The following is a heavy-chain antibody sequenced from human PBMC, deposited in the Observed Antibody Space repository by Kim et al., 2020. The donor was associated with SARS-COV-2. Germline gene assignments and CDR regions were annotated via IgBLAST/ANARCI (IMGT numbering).Heavy chain of an antibody. J-gene: IGHJ4*02. D-gene: IGHD5-18*01. CDR1: GYTFTSYA. Sequence: ASVKVSCKASGYTFTSYAMHWVRQAPGQRLEWMGWINAGNGNTKYSQKFQGRVTITRDTSASTAYMELSSLRSEDTAVYYCARDGLVKWIQLWSPLDYWGQGTLVTVSS. CDR2: INAGNGNT. V-gene: IGHV1-3*01. CDR3: ARDGLVKWIQLWSPLDY.